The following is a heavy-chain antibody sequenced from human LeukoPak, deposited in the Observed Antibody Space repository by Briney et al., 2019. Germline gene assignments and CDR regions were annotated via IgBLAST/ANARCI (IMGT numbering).Heavy chain of an antibody. D-gene: IGHD6-13*01. V-gene: IGHV3-53*01. Sequence: PGGSLRLSCAASGFTVSSNYMSWVRQAPGKGLEWVSVIYSGGSTYYADSVKGRFTISRDNSKNTLYLQMNSLRAEDTAVYYCVRVWDSWYYFDYWGQGTLVTVSS. CDR2: IYSGGST. CDR3: VRVWDSWYYFDY. J-gene: IGHJ4*02. CDR1: GFTVSSNY.